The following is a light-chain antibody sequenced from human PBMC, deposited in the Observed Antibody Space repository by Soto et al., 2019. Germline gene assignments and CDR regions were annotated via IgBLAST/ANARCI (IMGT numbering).Light chain of an antibody. CDR3: GAWDVSRSGYV. V-gene: IGLV1-47*01. Sequence: QSVLTQPPSASGTPGQRVTISCSGSSSNIGSNYVYWYQQLPGTAPKLLIYRNNQRPSGVPDRFSGSKSGTSASLAISGLRSEEEADYYCGAWDVSRSGYVFGTGTKVTVL. CDR1: SSNIGSNY. J-gene: IGLJ1*01. CDR2: RNN.